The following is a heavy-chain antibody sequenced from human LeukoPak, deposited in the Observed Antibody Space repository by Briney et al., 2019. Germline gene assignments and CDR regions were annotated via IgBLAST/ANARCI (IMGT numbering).Heavy chain of an antibody. J-gene: IGHJ1*01. CDR3: ASSVIAVAGTKLVSYFQH. V-gene: IGHV4-39*01. CDR2: SYYSGST. CDR1: GGSISSSSSY. Sequence: PSETLSLTCTVSGGSISSSSSYWGWIRQPPGKGLEWIGSSYYSGSTYYNPSLKSRVTISVDTSKNQFSLKLSSVTAADTAVYYCASSVIAVAGTKLVSYFQHWGQGTLVTVSS. D-gene: IGHD6-19*01.